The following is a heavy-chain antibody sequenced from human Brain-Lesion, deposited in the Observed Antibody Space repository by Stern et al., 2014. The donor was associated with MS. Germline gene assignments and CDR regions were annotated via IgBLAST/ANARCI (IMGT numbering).Heavy chain of an antibody. CDR1: GGSVSSTSYA. J-gene: IGHJ5*02. V-gene: IGHV4-39*01. CDR3: AGEEDIRYCSGGSCTGNWFDP. Sequence: VQLEESGPGLVKPSETLSLTCTVAGGSVSSTSYAWAWIRQPPGKGPGWIGTIYYSGNTYYSPSLNSRLTLSLATSKNQFSLPLRSVTAADTAVYYCAGEEDIRYCSGGSCTGNWFDPWGQGTLVTVSS. D-gene: IGHD2-15*01. CDR2: IYYSGNT.